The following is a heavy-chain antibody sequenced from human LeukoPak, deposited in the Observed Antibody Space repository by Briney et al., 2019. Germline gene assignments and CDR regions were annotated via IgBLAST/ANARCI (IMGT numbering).Heavy chain of an antibody. CDR3: ARRSGYSSSEDY. J-gene: IGHJ4*02. Sequence: SETLSLTCAVYGGSFSGYYWSWIRQPPGKGLEWIGEINHSGSTNYNPSLKSRVTISVDTSKNQFSLKLSSVTAADTAVYYCARRSGYSSSEDYWGQGILVTVSS. CDR2: INHSGST. D-gene: IGHD3-22*01. CDR1: GGSFSGYY. V-gene: IGHV4-34*01.